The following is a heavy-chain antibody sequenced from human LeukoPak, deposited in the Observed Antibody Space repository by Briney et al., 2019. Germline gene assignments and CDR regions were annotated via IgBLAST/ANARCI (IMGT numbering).Heavy chain of an antibody. CDR2: MNPNSGNT. CDR3: ARDLGYCSSTSCPYNWFDP. Sequence: ASVKVSCKASGGTFSSYAISWVRQAPGQGLEWMGWMNPNSGNTGYAQKFQGRVTITRETSINTAYMELSSLTSEDTAVYYCARDLGYCSSTSCPYNWFDPWGQGALVTVSS. D-gene: IGHD2-2*01. V-gene: IGHV1-8*03. J-gene: IGHJ5*02. CDR1: GGTFSSYA.